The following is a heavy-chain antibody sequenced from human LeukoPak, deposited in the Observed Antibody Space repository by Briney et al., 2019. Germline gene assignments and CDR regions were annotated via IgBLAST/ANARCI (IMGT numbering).Heavy chain of an antibody. J-gene: IGHJ4*02. V-gene: IGHV4-31*03. Sequence: PSESLSLTRTVSGGSISSGGYYWSWIRQHPGKGLEWTGFTYYSGSTYYNPSLKSRVTISVDTSKNQFSLKLSSVTAADTAVYYCARGLLWFGELAGRFDYWGQGTLVSVSS. D-gene: IGHD3-10*01. CDR3: ARGLLWFGELAGRFDY. CDR2: TYYSGST. CDR1: GGSISSGGYY.